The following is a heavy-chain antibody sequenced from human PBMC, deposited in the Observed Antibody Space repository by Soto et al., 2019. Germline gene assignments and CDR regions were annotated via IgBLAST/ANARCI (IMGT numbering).Heavy chain of an antibody. V-gene: IGHV2-26*01. J-gene: IGHJ6*02. CDR2: IFSNDEK. D-gene: IGHD6-19*01. Sequence: QVTLKESGPVLVKPTETLTLTCTVSGFSLSNARMGVSWIRQPPGKALEWLAHIFSNDEKSYSTSLKSRLTISKDTSKSQVVLTMTNMDPVDTATYYCARMVGEREPLSGWYVIDYYYYGMDVWGQGTTVTVSS. CDR1: GFSLSNARMG. CDR3: ARMVGEREPLSGWYVIDYYYYGMDV.